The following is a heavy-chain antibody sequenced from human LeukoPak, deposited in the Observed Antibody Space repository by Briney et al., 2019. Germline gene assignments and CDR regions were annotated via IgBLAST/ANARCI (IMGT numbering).Heavy chain of an antibody. V-gene: IGHV3-23*01. CDR3: AKDGSWGDYRFHFYMDV. D-gene: IGHD3-16*01. J-gene: IGHJ6*03. Sequence: PGGSLRLSCEASGSGFTFGNFAFSWVRQAPGKGLEWLSGISASGHYTYSAESVKGRFSISRDNAKNTVYIQLSSLRAEDTAVYYCAKDGSWGDYRFHFYMDVWGKGTTVSVSS. CDR1: GSGFTFGNFA. CDR2: ISASGHYT.